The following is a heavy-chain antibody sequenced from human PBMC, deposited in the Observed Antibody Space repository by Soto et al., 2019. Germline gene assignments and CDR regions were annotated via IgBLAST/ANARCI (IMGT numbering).Heavy chain of an antibody. D-gene: IGHD5-18*01. V-gene: IGHV1-18*01. CDR1: GYTFTSYG. CDR2: LSAYNGNT. Sequence: GASVKVSCKASGYTFTSYGISWVRQAPGQGLEWMGWLSAYNGNTNYAQKLQGRVTMSTDTSTSTAYMELRSLRSDDTAVYYCARDGRWTAMGFRGGDWFDHWGQGTMVSVSS. CDR3: ARDGRWTAMGFRGGDWFDH. J-gene: IGHJ5*02.